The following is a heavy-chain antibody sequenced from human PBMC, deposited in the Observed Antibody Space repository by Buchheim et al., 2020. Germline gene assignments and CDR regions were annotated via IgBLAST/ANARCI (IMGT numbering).Heavy chain of an antibody. Sequence: EVQLVESGGGLVQPGGSLRLTCAASGFTFSSYEMNWVRQAPGKGLEWVSYISSSGSTIYYADSVKGRFTISRDNAKNSLYLQMNSLRAEDTAVYYCAREYYYDSSGYYFDYWGQGTL. V-gene: IGHV3-48*03. CDR1: GFTFSSYE. CDR2: ISSSGSTI. D-gene: IGHD3-22*01. CDR3: AREYYYDSSGYYFDY. J-gene: IGHJ4*02.